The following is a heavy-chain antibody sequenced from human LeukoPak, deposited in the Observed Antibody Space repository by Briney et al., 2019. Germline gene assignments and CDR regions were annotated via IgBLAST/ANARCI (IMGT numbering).Heavy chain of an antibody. V-gene: IGHV1-2*02. CDR1: GYTFTGYY. CDR3: ARASGSYWWFDS. J-gene: IGHJ5*01. Sequence: GASVKVSCKASGYTFTGYYLHWVRQAPGQGFEWMGCVNPNSGDTNYAQKFQGSVTMTRDTSISTVYMELSRLRSDDTAVYYCARASGSYWWFDSWGQGTLVTVSS. CDR2: VNPNSGDT. D-gene: IGHD1-26*01.